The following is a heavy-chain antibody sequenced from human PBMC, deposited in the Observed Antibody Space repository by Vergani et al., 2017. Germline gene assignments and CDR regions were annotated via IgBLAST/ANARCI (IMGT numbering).Heavy chain of an antibody. V-gene: IGHV4-34*01. Sequence: QVQLQQWGAGLLKPSETLSLTCAVYGGSFSGYYWSWIRQPPGKGLEWIGEINHSGSTNYNPSLKSRVTISVDTSKNQFSLKLSSVTAADTAVYYCARGPVGTMVRGVFDYWGQASLVTVSS. CDR3: ARGPVGTMVRGVFDY. CDR2: INHSGST. J-gene: IGHJ4*02. D-gene: IGHD3-10*01. CDR1: GGSFSGYY.